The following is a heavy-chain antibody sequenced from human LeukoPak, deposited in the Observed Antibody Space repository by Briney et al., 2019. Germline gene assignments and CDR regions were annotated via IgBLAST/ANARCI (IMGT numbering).Heavy chain of an antibody. J-gene: IGHJ6*03. V-gene: IGHV4-59*08. CDR3: TRTFTGAHYYYIPV. CDR1: GDSITPYY. Sequence: SETPSLTCTVSGDSITPYYWSWIRQSPGGSLEYIGFISDTGTTNYNPSLRGRVSISVDTSKSQFSLKLKSVTAADSAIYYCTRTFTGAHYYYIPVWGAGTTVTVSS. D-gene: IGHD7-27*01. CDR2: ISDTGTT.